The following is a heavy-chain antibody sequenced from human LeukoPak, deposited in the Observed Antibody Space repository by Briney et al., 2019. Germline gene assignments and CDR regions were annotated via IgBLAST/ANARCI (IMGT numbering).Heavy chain of an antibody. D-gene: IGHD6-19*01. CDR1: GGSISGFY. V-gene: IGHV4-59*01. J-gene: IGHJ4*02. Sequence: SETLSLTCTVSGGSISGFYWGWIRQPPGKGLEWIGFIYYSGSANYNPYLKSRVTMSVDMSKNQFSLKLSSVTAADTAFYYCARDRDSSGWFDYWGQGALVTVSS. CDR3: ARDRDSSGWFDY. CDR2: IYYSGSA.